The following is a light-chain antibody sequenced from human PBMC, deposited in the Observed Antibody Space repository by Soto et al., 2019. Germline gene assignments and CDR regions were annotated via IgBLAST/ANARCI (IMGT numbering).Light chain of an antibody. J-gene: IGKJ1*01. CDR1: ESISSW. V-gene: IGKV1-5*03. CDR3: QQYKTYLWT. Sequence: DIQMTQSPSTLSASVGDRVTITCRASESISSWLAWYKQKPGKAPKILINLASSLESGVPSRFSGSGSGTKFTLTITSLQPDDFATYYCQQYKTYLWTFGQGTKV. CDR2: LAS.